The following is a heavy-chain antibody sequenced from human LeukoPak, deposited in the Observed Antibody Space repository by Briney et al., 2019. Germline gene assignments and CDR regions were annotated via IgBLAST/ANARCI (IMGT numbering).Heavy chain of an antibody. D-gene: IGHD1-26*01. CDR1: GGSFSGYY. CDR3: AREKWELSCDY. V-gene: IGHV4-34*01. J-gene: IGHJ4*02. CDR2: INHSGST. Sequence: SETLSLTCAVYGGSFSGYYWSWIRQPPGKGLEWIGEINHSGSTNYNPSLKSRVTISVDTSKNQFSLKLSPVTAADTAVYYCAREKWELSCDYWGQGTLVTVS.